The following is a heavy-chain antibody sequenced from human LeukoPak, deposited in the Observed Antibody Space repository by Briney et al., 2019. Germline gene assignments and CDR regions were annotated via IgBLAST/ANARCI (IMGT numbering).Heavy chain of an antibody. D-gene: IGHD1-26*01. J-gene: IGHJ4*02. V-gene: IGHV4-31*03. CDR1: SGSISSYDYY. Sequence: SQTLSLTCTVSSGSISSYDYYWTWIRQHPGKGLEWIGYIYQSGTTYYNPSLKSRVTISVDTSENRFSLKLTAVTAADSAMYFCARYSGSYRFFDYWGPGTLVTVSS. CDR2: IYQSGTT. CDR3: ARYSGSYRFFDY.